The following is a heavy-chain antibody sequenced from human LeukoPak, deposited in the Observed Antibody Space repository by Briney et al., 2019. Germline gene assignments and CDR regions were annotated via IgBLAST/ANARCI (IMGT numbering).Heavy chain of an antibody. CDR2: IYTRGST. CDR1: GVSINNYY. V-gene: IGHV4-4*07. D-gene: IGHD2-15*01. J-gene: IGHJ3*02. Sequence: PSETLSLTCTVSGVSINNYYWSWIRQPAGKGLEWIGRIYTRGSTNYNPVLKSRVTMSVDTSKNQLSRKLSSVTAADTAVYYCARGRYCSADICSGGDAFDIWGQGTMVSVSS. CDR3: ARGRYCSADICSGGDAFDI.